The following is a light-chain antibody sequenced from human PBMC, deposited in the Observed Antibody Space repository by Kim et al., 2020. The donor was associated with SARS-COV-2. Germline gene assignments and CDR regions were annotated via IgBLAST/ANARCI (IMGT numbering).Light chain of an antibody. CDR3: SSYAGSIL. Sequence: QSALTQPPSASGSPGQSVTISCTGTSSDVGGYNYVSWYQQHPGKAPKLMIYEVSNRPSGVPDRFSGSKSGNTASLTVSGLQAEDEADYYCSSYAGSILFGGGTQLTVL. CDR2: EVS. CDR1: SSDVGGYNY. J-gene: IGLJ2*01. V-gene: IGLV2-8*01.